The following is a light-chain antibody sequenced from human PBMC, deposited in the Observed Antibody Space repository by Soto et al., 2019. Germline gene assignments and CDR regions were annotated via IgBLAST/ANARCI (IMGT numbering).Light chain of an antibody. V-gene: IGLV2-8*01. CDR3: SSYAASNVV. J-gene: IGLJ2*01. CDR1: SSDVGGYNY. Sequence: QSALTQPPSASGSPGQSVSISCTGTSSDVGGYNYVSWYQQHPGKAPKLMIFEVSKRPSGVPDRFSGSKSGNTASLTVSGLQAEEEADYYCSSYAASNVVFGGGTQLTVL. CDR2: EVS.